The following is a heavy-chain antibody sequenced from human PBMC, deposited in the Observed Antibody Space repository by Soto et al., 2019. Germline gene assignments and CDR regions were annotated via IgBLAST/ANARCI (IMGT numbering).Heavy chain of an antibody. CDR3: ARDLQGYCSSTSCYARWGDAFDI. J-gene: IGHJ3*02. D-gene: IGHD2-2*01. CDR2: IWYDGSNK. CDR1: GFTFSSYG. Sequence: ESGGGVVQPGRSLRLSCAASGFTFSSYGMHWVRQAPGKGLEWVAVIWYDGSNKYYADSVKGRFTISRDNSKNTLYLQMNSLRAEDTAVYYCARDLQGYCSSTSCYARWGDAFDIWGQGTMVTVSS. V-gene: IGHV3-33*01.